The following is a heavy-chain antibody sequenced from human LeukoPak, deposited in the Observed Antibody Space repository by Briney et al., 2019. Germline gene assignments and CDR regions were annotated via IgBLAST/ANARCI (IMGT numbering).Heavy chain of an antibody. V-gene: IGHV3-48*01. CDR3: AKDSSGWYPRSPAFDI. D-gene: IGHD6-19*01. CDR2: MSSSGNAI. J-gene: IGHJ3*02. CDR1: GFTFATYG. Sequence: GGSLRLSCAASGFTFATYGMHWVRQAPGKGLEWVSYMSSSGNAIYYADSVRGRFTISRDNSKNTLYLQMNSLRAEDTAVYYCAKDSSGWYPRSPAFDIWGQGTMVTVSS.